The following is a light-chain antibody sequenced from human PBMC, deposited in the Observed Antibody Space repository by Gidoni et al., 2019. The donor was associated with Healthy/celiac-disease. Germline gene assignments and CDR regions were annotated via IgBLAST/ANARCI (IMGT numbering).Light chain of an antibody. CDR3: QQYYRYPRT. J-gene: IGKJ4*01. V-gene: IGKV1-8*01. Sequence: AIRITQSPSSLSASTGDRVTITCRASQGIISYLAWYQQKPGKAPKLLIYAASTLQSGVPSRFSGSGSGTDFTLTISCLQSEDFATYYCQQYYRYPRTFGGGTKVEIK. CDR2: AAS. CDR1: QGIISY.